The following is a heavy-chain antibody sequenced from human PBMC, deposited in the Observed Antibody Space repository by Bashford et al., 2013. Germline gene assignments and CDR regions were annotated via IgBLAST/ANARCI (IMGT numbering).Heavy chain of an antibody. CDR3: ARGPLLSAPSPRGGDY. CDR2: IIPILGIA. D-gene: IGHD2-15*01. Sequence: SVKVSCKASGGTFSSYAISWVRQAPGQGLEWMGGIIPILGIANYAQKFQGRVTITADKSTSTAYMELSSLRSEDTAVYYCARGPLLSAPSPRGGDYWGQGTLVTVSS. V-gene: IGHV1-69*10. CDR1: GGTFSSYA. J-gene: IGHJ4*02.